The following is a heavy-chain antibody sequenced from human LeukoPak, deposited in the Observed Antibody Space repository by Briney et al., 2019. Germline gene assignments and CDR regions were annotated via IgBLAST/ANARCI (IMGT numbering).Heavy chain of an antibody. V-gene: IGHV1-2*02. CDR2: INPNSGGT. D-gene: IGHD3-16*01. CDR3: ARDLGEQGWFDP. J-gene: IGHJ5*02. Sequence: ASVKVSCKASGYTFTGYYMHWVRQAPGQGLEWMGWINPNSGGTNYAQKFQGRVTMTRDMSISTAYMELSRLRSDDTAVYYCARDLGEQGWFDPWGQGTLVTVSS. CDR1: GYTFTGYY.